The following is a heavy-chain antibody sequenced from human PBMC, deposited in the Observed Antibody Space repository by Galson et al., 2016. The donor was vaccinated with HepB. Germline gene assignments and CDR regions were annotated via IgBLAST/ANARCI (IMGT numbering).Heavy chain of an antibody. J-gene: IGHJ6*03. Sequence: SLRLSCAASGFTFSDWDFHWVRQAPGKRLDWVAVISKTGDTTFYGDSVKGRFTISRDNSKNTVDLQIHSLRSEDAAVYFCARDFKLGAPDYMDVWGKETTVTVS. CDR1: GFTFSDWD. CDR2: ISKTGDTT. D-gene: IGHD1-26*01. CDR3: ARDFKLGAPDYMDV. V-gene: IGHV3-30-3*01.